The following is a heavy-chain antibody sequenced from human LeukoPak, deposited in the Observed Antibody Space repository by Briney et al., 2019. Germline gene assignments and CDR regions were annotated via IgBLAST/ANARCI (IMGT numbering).Heavy chain of an antibody. CDR2: IYYSGST. D-gene: IGHD6-19*01. V-gene: IGHV4-59*01. J-gene: IGHJ3*01. CDR1: GGSISSYY. CDR3: ARPYASGWYGAFDV. Sequence: SETLSLTCTVSGGSISSYYWSWIRQSPGKGLEWIGYIYYSGSTNYNPSLKSRVTISVDTAQNQFSLRLSSVTAADTAAYYCARPYASGWYGAFDVWGQGAMVTVSS.